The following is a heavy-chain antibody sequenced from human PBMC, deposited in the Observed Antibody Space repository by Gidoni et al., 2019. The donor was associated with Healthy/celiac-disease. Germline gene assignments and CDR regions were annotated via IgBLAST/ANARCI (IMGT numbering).Heavy chain of an antibody. D-gene: IGHD3-22*01. J-gene: IGHJ6*02. CDR1: GYTFTSYG. CDR3: ARDLPSSGYYGYYYYYGMDV. V-gene: IGHV1-18*01. CDR2: ISAYNGDT. Sequence: QVQLVQSGAEVKKPGASVKVSCKASGYTFTSYGISWVRQAPGQGLEWMGWISAYNGDTNYAQKLQGRVTMTTDTSTSTAYMELRSLRSDDTAVYYCARDLPSSGYYGYYYYYGMDVWGQGTTVTVSS.